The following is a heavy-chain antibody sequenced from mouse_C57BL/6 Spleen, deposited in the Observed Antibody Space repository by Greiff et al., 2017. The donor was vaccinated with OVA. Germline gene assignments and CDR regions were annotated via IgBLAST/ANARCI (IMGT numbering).Heavy chain of an antibody. Sequence: VQLQQSGAELVRPGASVTLSCKASGYTFTDYEMHWVKQTPVHGLEWIGAIDPETGGTAYNQKFKGKAILTADKSSSTAYMELRSLTSEDSAVYYCTGFYYGSSYETYWGQGTLVTVSA. V-gene: IGHV1-15*01. CDR1: GYTFTDYE. J-gene: IGHJ3*01. CDR2: IDPETGGT. CDR3: TGFYYGSSYETY. D-gene: IGHD1-1*01.